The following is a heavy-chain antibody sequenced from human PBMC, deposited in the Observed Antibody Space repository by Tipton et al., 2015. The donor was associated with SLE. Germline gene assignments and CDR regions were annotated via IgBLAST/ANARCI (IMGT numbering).Heavy chain of an antibody. CDR1: NGSISSSPYY. D-gene: IGHD1-14*01. CDR3: ARPGTGSSVEF. CDR2: INQNGSAT. Sequence: TLSLTCTVSNGSISSSPYYWGWIRQSPGKGLERVANINQNGSATFYVDSVKGRFTISRDNAKNSLYLQMNSLRAEDTAVYYCARPGTGSSVEFWGQGNLVTVSS. J-gene: IGHJ4*02. V-gene: IGHV3-7*01.